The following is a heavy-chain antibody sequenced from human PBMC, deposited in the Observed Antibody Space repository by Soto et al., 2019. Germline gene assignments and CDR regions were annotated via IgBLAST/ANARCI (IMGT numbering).Heavy chain of an antibody. J-gene: IGHJ5*02. CDR3: ARAGYWSGGSCYALYWFDP. Sequence: QVQLVESGGGVVQPGRSLRLSCAASGFTFSSYAMHWVRQAPGKGLEWVAVISYDGSNKYYADSVKGRFTISRDNSKNPLCLQMNSLRAEDTAVYYCARAGYWSGGSCYALYWFDPWGQGTLVTVSS. V-gene: IGHV3-30-3*01. CDR1: GFTFSSYA. D-gene: IGHD2-15*01. CDR2: ISYDGSNK.